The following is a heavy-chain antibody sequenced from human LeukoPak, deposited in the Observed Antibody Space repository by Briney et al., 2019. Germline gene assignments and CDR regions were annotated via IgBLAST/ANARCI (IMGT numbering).Heavy chain of an antibody. CDR1: GGSFSGYY. D-gene: IGHD3-16*01. CDR3: ARSPRPMITFGGSFDY. V-gene: IGHV4-34*01. Sequence: SETLSLTCAVYGGSFSGYYWSWIRQPPGKGLEWTGEINHSGSTNYNPSLKSRVTISVDTSKNQFSLKLSSVTAADTAVYCCARSPRPMITFGGSFDYWGQGTLVTVSS. CDR2: INHSGST. J-gene: IGHJ4*02.